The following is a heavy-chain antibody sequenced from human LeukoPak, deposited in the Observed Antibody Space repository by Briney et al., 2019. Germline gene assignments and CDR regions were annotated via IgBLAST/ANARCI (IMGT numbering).Heavy chain of an antibody. CDR3: ARAGVMSTIGRYDY. J-gene: IGHJ4*02. CDR2: IYYNGNT. Sequence: PSETLSLTCTVSGGSTSGYYWTWIRQPPGKGLEWIGYIYYNGNTNYNPSLKSRLTILVDTSKNQLYLKLSSVTAADTAVYYCARAGVMSTIGRYDYWGQGILVTVSS. CDR1: GGSTSGYY. V-gene: IGHV4-59*13. D-gene: IGHD5-24*01.